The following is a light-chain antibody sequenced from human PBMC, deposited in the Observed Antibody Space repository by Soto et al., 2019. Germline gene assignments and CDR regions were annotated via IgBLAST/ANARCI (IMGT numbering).Light chain of an antibody. V-gene: IGLV2-23*02. CDR3: CSYAGNGAWV. CDR1: SGDVGNYDL. Sequence: QSALTQPASVSGSPEQSITISCSGSSGDVGNYDLVSWYQQIPGKAPQLMIFEVSRRPSRVSDRFSGSKSGNTASLTISGLQAEDEGDFYCCSYAGNGAWVFGGGTKLTVL. CDR2: EVS. J-gene: IGLJ3*02.